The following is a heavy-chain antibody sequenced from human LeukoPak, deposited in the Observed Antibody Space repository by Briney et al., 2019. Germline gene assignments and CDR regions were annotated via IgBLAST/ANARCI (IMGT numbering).Heavy chain of an antibody. V-gene: IGHV3-53*01. CDR2: IYSDNT. CDR3: ARRAGAYSHPYDY. J-gene: IGHJ4*02. D-gene: IGHD4/OR15-4a*01. Sequence: QPGGSLRLSCTVSGFTVSSNSMSWVRQAPGKGLEWVSFIYSDNTHYSDSVKGRFTISRDNSKNTLYLQMNSLRAEDTAVYYCARRAGAYSHPYDYWSQGTLVTVSS. CDR1: GFTVSSNS.